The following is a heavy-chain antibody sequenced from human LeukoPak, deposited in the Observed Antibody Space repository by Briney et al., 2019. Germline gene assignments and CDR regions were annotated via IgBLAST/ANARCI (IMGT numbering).Heavy chain of an antibody. CDR3: ARVESSPYYYGMDV. CDR2: IYSGGST. CDR1: GFTVSSNY. J-gene: IGHJ6*02. Sequence: QPGGSLRLSCAASGFTVSSNYMSWVRQAPGKGLEWVSVIYSGGSTYYADSVKGRFTISRDNSKNALYLQMNSLRAEDTAVYYCARVESSPYYYGMDVWGQGTTVTVSS. V-gene: IGHV3-53*01. D-gene: IGHD6-13*01.